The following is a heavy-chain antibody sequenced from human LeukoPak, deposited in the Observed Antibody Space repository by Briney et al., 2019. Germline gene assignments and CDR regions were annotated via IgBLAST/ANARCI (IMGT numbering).Heavy chain of an antibody. J-gene: IGHJ4*02. D-gene: IGHD2-21*01. Sequence: GGSLRLSCVASGFPFDSNAMSWVRLTPGKGLEWISAIGGGGSGIYYADSVKGRVTISRDNAKNSLYLQMNSLRAEDTAMYYCARLPGGVVIDAGLYWGQGTLVTVSS. V-gene: IGHV3-23*01. CDR2: IGGGGSGI. CDR1: GFPFDSNA. CDR3: ARLPGGVVIDAGLY.